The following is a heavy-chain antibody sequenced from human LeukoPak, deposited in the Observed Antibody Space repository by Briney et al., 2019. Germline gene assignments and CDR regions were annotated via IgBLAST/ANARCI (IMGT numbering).Heavy chain of an antibody. CDR2: ISAYNGNT. V-gene: IGHV1-18*01. J-gene: IGHJ4*02. CDR3: AISYGSGSYSPRSPFDY. Sequence: ASVKVSCKASGYTFTSYGISWVRQAPGQGLEWMGWISAYNGNTNYAQKLQGRVTMSTDTSTSTAYMELRSLRSDDTAVYYCAISYGSGSYSPRSPFDYWGQGTLVTVSS. CDR1: GYTFTSYG. D-gene: IGHD3-10*01.